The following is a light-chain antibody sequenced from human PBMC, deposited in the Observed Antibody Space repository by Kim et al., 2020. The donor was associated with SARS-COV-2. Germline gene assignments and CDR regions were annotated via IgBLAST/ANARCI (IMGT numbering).Light chain of an antibody. Sequence: GQWVTMSCSGSSSNIGSSTVSWYQQLPGTAPKLLICNTNQRPSGVPDRFSGSRSASSASLAISGLRSEDDADYYCAAWDATLNAVVFGGGTQLTVL. CDR2: NTN. J-gene: IGLJ2*01. V-gene: IGLV1-44*01. CDR1: SSNIGSST. CDR3: AAWDATLNAVV.